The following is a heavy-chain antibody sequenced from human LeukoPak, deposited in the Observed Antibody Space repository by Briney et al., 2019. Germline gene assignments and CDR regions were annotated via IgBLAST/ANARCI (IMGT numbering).Heavy chain of an antibody. CDR3: AKPTFYGGKPFDY. V-gene: IGHV3-23*01. CDR1: GFTFSSYA. CDR2: ISGSGGST. Sequence: GGPLRLSCAASGFTFSSYAMSWVRQAPGKGLEWVSAISGSGGSTYYADSVKGRFTISRDNSKNTLYLQMNSLRAEDTAVYYCAKPTFYGGKPFDYWGQGTLVTVSS. D-gene: IGHD4-17*01. J-gene: IGHJ4*02.